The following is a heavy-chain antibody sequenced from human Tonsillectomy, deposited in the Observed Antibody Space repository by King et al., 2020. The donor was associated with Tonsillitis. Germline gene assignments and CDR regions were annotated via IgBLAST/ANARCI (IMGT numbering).Heavy chain of an antibody. CDR2: IYSGGST. V-gene: IGHV3-53*01. CDR3: ARVVPAAIFDF. Sequence: VQLVESGGGLIQPGRSLRLSCAASGFTVSSNYMSWVRQAPGKGLEWVSIIYSGGSTNYADSVKGRFTISRDNSKNTLYLQMNCLRAEDTAVYYCARVVPAAIFDFWGQGTLVTVSS. J-gene: IGHJ4*02. D-gene: IGHD2-2*01. CDR1: GFTVSSNY.